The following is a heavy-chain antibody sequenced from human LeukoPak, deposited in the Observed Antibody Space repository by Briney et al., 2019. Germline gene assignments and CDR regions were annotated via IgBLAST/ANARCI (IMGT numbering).Heavy chain of an antibody. CDR2: ISAYNGNT. CDR3: ATGAIAVAANFDY. Sequence: ASVKVSCKASGYTFTSYGISWVRQAPGQGLEWMGWISAYNGNTNYAQKLQGRVTMTEDTSTDTAYMELSSLRSEDTAVYYCATGAIAVAANFDYWGQGTLVTVSS. J-gene: IGHJ4*02. CDR1: GYTFTSYG. V-gene: IGHV1-18*01. D-gene: IGHD6-19*01.